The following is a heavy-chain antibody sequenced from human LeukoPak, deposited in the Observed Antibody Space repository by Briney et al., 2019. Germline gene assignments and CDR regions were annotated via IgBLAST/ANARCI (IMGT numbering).Heavy chain of an antibody. Sequence: GSSVKVSCKASGGTFSSYAISWVRQAPGQGLEWMGGIIPIFGTANYAQKFQGRVTITADESTSTAYMELSSLRSEDTAVYYCARAQIITIFGVVMNYYYYYMDVWGKGTTDTVSS. D-gene: IGHD3-3*01. CDR2: IIPIFGTA. CDR1: GGTFSSYA. CDR3: ARAQIITIFGVVMNYYYYYMDV. V-gene: IGHV1-69*01. J-gene: IGHJ6*03.